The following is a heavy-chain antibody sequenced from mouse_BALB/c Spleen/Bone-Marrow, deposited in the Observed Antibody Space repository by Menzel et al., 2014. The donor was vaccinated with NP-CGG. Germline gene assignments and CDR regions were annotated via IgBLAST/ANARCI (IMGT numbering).Heavy chain of an antibody. CDR2: IHPSDTET. CDR1: GYSFXSYW. V-gene: IGHV1-61*01. J-gene: IGHJ3*01. Sequence: QVQLQQSGAELVRPGASVKLSCKASGYSFXSYWMNWVKQRPGHGLEWIGMIHPSDTETRLNQRFKDKPTLTVDKSSSTAYMQLDSPTSEDSAVYYCARLEGNYGSTFAYWGQGALVTVSA. CDR3: ARLEGNYGSTFAY. D-gene: IGHD1-1*01.